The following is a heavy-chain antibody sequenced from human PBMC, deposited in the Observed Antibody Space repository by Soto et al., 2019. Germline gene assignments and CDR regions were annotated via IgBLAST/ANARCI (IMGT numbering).Heavy chain of an antibody. Sequence: LRLSCSASGFTFSSYAMHWVRQAPGKGLEYVSAISSNGGSTYYADSVKGRFTISRDNSKNTLYLQMSSLRAEDTAVYYCVKDVATVNGGAFDYWGQVTLVTISS. V-gene: IGHV3-64D*06. CDR2: ISSNGGST. CDR1: GFTFSSYA. J-gene: IGHJ4*02. D-gene: IGHD4-17*01. CDR3: VKDVATVNGGAFDY.